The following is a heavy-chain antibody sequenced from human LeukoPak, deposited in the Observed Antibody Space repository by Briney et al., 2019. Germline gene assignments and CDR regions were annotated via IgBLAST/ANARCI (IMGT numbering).Heavy chain of an antibody. CDR3: ASEFSTYYYGSSGYRRDY. D-gene: IGHD3-22*01. CDR2: INTNTGNP. Sequence: GASVKVSCKASGYTFTSYAMNWVRQAPGQGLEWMGWINTNTGNPTYAQGFTGRFVFSLDTSVSTAYLQISSLKAEDTAVYYCASEFSTYYYGSSGYRRDYWGQGTLVTVSS. J-gene: IGHJ4*02. V-gene: IGHV7-4-1*02. CDR1: GYTFTSYA.